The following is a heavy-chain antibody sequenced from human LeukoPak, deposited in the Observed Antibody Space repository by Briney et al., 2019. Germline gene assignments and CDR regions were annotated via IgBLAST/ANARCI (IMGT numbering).Heavy chain of an antibody. J-gene: IGHJ4*02. CDR3: ARGGIAAAGPGY. CDR2: ISGSSTYT. CDR1: GFSFSDYY. Sequence: PGGSLRLSCAASGFSFSDYYMSWIRQTPGKGLEWVSYISGSSTYTKYADSVKGRFTISRDNAKNSLYLQMNSLRAEDTAVYYCARGGIAAAGPGYWGQGTLVTVSS. D-gene: IGHD6-13*01. V-gene: IGHV3-11*05.